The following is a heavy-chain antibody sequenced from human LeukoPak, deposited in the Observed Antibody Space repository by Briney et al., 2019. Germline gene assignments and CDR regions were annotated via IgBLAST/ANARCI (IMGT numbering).Heavy chain of an antibody. Sequence: GGSLRLSCAASGFTFSNYALNWVRQAPGQGLEWVSYISSGGTTIYYADSVKGRFTFSRDNAKNSLYLQMNSLRAEDTAVYYCARSGSSWYYFDCWGQGTLVTVSS. CDR2: ISSGGTTI. D-gene: IGHD6-13*01. CDR3: ARSGSSWYYFDC. J-gene: IGHJ4*02. V-gene: IGHV3-48*03. CDR1: GFTFSNYA.